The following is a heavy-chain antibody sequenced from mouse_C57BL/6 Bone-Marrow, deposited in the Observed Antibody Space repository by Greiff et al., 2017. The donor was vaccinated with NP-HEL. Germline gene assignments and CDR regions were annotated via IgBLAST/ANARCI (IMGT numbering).Heavy chain of an antibody. V-gene: IGHV5-6*02. CDR3: ARRGMVTTHYYAMDY. CDR1: GFTFSSYG. J-gene: IGHJ4*01. CDR2: ISSGGSYT. D-gene: IGHD2-2*01. Sequence: DVHLVESGGDLVKPGGSLKLSCAASGFTFSSYGMSWVRQTPDKRLEWVATISSGGSYTYYPDSVKGRFTISRDNAKNTLYLQMRSLKSEDTAMYYCARRGMVTTHYYAMDYWGQGTSVTVSS.